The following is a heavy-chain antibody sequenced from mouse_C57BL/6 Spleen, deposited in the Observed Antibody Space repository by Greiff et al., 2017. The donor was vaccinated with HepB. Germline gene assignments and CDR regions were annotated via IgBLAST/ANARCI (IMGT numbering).Heavy chain of an antibody. D-gene: IGHD2-3*01. CDR2: INPNYGTT. CDR3: ARYDDGYDYWDY. Sequence: VQLQQSGPELVKPGASVKISCKASGYSFTDYNMNWVKQSNGKSLEWIGVINPNYGTTSYNQKFKGKATLTVDQSSTSAYMQLNSRTTEDSAVYYCARYDDGYDYWDYWGQGTTLTVSS. CDR1: GYSFTDYN. V-gene: IGHV1-39*01. J-gene: IGHJ2*01.